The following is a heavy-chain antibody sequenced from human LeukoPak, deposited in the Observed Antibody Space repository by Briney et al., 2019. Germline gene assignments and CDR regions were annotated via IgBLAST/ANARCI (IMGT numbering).Heavy chain of an antibody. D-gene: IGHD2-21*01. Sequence: VASVKVSCKASGYTYTGYYMHWVRQAPGRGLEWMGWINPNSGGTNYAQKFQGRVTMTRDTSISTAYMELSRLRSDDTAVYYCARGDYYYYYMDVWGKGTTVTVSS. CDR3: ARGDYYYYYMDV. CDR2: INPNSGGT. J-gene: IGHJ6*03. V-gene: IGHV1-2*02. CDR1: GYTYTGYY.